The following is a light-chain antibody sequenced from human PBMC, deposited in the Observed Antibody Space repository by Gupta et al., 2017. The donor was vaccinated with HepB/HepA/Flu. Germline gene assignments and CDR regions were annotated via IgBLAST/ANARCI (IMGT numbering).Light chain of an antibody. V-gene: IGKV3-15*01. J-gene: IGKJ1*01. CDR1: QSVSSK. Sequence: EIVLTQSPATLSVSPGERATLSCRASQSVSSKLAWYQQKPGQGPRLLIYGASSRATGVPVRFSGSGSGTKFTLTINSLQSEDFAVYCCQHEVNCPRTFGQGTKVEIK. CDR2: GAS. CDR3: QHEVNCPRT.